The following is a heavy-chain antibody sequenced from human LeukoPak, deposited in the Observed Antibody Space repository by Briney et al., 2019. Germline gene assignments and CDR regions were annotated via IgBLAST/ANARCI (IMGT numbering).Heavy chain of an antibody. D-gene: IGHD3-9*01. Sequence: GGSLRLSCATSGFTFSSDAMHWVRQAPGKGLEWVAVTSYDGSNKYYADSVKGRFTISKDNSKNTLYLQMNSLRVDDTAVYYCARDILTGYPSYPDYRGQGTLVTVSS. V-gene: IGHV3-30*04. CDR3: ARDILTGYPSYPDY. CDR2: TSYDGSNK. J-gene: IGHJ4*02. CDR1: GFTFSSDA.